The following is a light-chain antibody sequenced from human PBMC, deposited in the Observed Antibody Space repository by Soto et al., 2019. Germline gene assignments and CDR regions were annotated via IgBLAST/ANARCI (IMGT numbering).Light chain of an antibody. V-gene: IGLV1-44*01. Sequence: QSVLTQPPSASGTPGQRVTISCSGSNSNIGRNTVNWYQQFPGAAPNLHIHSDNQRPSGVPDRFSGSRSGTSASLAISGLQSEDEADYYCAAWDESPNVPVFGEGTKLTVL. J-gene: IGLJ3*02. CDR2: SDN. CDR3: AAWDESPNVPV. CDR1: NSNIGRNT.